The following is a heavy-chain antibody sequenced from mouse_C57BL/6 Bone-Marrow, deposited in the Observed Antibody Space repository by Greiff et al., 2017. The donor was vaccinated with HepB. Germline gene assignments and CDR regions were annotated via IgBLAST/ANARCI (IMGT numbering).Heavy chain of an antibody. CDR2: ISSGGSYT. CDR3: ARDYGKGYWYFDV. CDR1: GFTFSSYG. D-gene: IGHD1-1*01. J-gene: IGHJ1*03. V-gene: IGHV5-6*01. Sequence: DVQLQESGGDLVKPGGSLKLSCAASGFTFSSYGMSWVRQTPDKRLEWVATISSGGSYTYYPDSVKGRFTISRDNAKNTLYLQMSSLKSEDTAMYYCARDYGKGYWYFDVWGTGTTVTVSS.